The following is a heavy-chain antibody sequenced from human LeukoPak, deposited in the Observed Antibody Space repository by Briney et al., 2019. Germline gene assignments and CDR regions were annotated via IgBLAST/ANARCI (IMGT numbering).Heavy chain of an antibody. V-gene: IGHV3-30*02. J-gene: IGHJ5*02. Sequence: PGGSLRLSCAASGFTFSSYGMHWVRPAPGKGLEWVAFIQGGGTNKYYADSVKGRFTISRDNSKNTLYRRRNSRRTEDTAVYYCAKVYVVRMVFEPWGQGTLVTVSS. CDR3: AKVYVVRMVFEP. CDR1: GFTFSSYG. CDR2: IQGGGTNK. D-gene: IGHD2-8*01.